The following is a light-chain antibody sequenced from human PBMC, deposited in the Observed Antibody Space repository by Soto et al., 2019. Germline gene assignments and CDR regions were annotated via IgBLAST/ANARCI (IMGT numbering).Light chain of an antibody. V-gene: IGKV3-20*01. Sequence: EIVFTQSPGTLSLSPGERAILSCRASQSVPDNYLAWYQQRPGQAPKLLIYGASNRVTGIPHRFSGSGSGTDFTLTVSSLESEDFAVYYCQHYRDSPPFPFGPGTKVDIK. CDR3: QHYRDSPPFP. CDR2: GAS. CDR1: QSVPDNY. J-gene: IGKJ3*01.